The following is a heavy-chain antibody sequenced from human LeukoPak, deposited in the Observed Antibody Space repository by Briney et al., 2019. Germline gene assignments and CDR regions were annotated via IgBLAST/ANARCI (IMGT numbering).Heavy chain of an antibody. Sequence: PGGSLRLSCAASGFSFSSYAMSWVRQAPGKGLEWVSAISGSGGSTHYADSVKGRFTITRDNSKNTLYLQMNSLRAEDTAVYYCAKQYCSSTSCYRYYFDYWGQGTLVTVSS. CDR1: GFSFSSYA. CDR3: AKQYCSSTSCYRYYFDY. J-gene: IGHJ4*02. D-gene: IGHD2-2*01. V-gene: IGHV3-23*01. CDR2: ISGSGGST.